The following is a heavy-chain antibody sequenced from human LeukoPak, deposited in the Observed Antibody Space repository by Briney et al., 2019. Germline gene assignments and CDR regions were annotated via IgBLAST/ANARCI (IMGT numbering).Heavy chain of an antibody. D-gene: IGHD3-9*01. Sequence: ASVKVSCKASGYTFTSYYMHWVRQALGQGLEWMGIINPSGGSTSYAQKFQGRVTMTRDTSTSTVYMELSSLRSEDTAVYYCAREENVERYFDWGQGTLVTVSS. CDR2: INPSGGST. CDR1: GYTFTSYY. V-gene: IGHV1-46*01. J-gene: IGHJ4*02. CDR3: AREENVERYFD.